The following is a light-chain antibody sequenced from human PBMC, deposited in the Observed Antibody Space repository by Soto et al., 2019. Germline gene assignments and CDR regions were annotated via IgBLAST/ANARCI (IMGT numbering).Light chain of an antibody. V-gene: IGLV2-8*01. CDR3: SSYAGSNTYV. Sequence: QSVLTQPPSASGSPGQSVTISCTGTSSDVGAYNYVSWYQQHPGKAPKLMIYEVSKRPSGVPDRFSGSKSGNTASLTVSGLPAEDETDYYCSSYAGSNTYVFGTGTKVTV. CDR2: EVS. J-gene: IGLJ1*01. CDR1: SSDVGAYNY.